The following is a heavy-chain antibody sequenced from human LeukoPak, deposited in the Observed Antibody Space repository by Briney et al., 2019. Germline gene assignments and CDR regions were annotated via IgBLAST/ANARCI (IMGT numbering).Heavy chain of an antibody. J-gene: IGHJ3*02. Sequence: GESLKISCKGSGYSFTSYWIGWVRQMPGKGLEWMGIIYPGDSDTRYSPSFQGQVTISADKSISTAYLQWSSLKASDTAMYYCASSSYYYDSSPSLDAFDIWGQGTMVTVSS. CDR1: GYSFTSYW. CDR3: ASSSYYYDSSPSLDAFDI. CDR2: IYPGDSDT. V-gene: IGHV5-51*01. D-gene: IGHD3-22*01.